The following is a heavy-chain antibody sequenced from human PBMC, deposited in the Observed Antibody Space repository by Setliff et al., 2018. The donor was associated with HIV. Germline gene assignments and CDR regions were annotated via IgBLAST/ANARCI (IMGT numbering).Heavy chain of an antibody. D-gene: IGHD3-10*01. J-gene: IGHJ4*02. Sequence: ETLSLTCAVSGYSISSGYYWGWIRQPPGKGLEWIGTIYHSGNTFYNPSLKSRVTISVDTSKSQFSLRLNSVTATDTALYYCARGRFHRLHRPYSGSGSLGIQYFDYWGQGTLVTVSS. CDR2: IYHSGNT. CDR3: ARGRFHRLHRPYSGSGSLGIQYFDY. V-gene: IGHV4-38-2*01. CDR1: GYSISSGYY.